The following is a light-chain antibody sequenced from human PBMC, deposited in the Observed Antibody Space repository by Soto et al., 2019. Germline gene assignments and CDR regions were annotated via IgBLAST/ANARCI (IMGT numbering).Light chain of an antibody. CDR1: SSDVGGYNY. V-gene: IGLV2-14*01. J-gene: IGLJ2*01. CDR2: EVS. Sequence: QSALTQPASVSGSPGQSITISCTGTSSDVGGYNYVSWYQQHPGKAPKLMIYEVSNRPSGVSNRFSGSKSGNTASLTISGLQAEDEADYYCSSDTSISTVFGGGTKVTVL. CDR3: SSDTSISTV.